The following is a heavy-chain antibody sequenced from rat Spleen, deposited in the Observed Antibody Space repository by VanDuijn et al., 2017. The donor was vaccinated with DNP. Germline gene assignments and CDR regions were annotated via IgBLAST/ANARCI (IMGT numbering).Heavy chain of an antibody. J-gene: IGHJ4*01. CDR3: TRDDNSRAMDA. D-gene: IGHD1-10*01. V-gene: IGHV2S8*01. CDR1: GFSLPSYG. Sequence: QVQLKESGPGLVQSSQTLSLTCTVSGFSLPSYGVTWVRQPPGKGLEWIAAISSAGNPYYKSALKSRLSISRDTSKSQVFLKMNSLQTEDTAIYFCTRDDNSRAMDAWGQGTSVTVSS. CDR2: ISSAGNP.